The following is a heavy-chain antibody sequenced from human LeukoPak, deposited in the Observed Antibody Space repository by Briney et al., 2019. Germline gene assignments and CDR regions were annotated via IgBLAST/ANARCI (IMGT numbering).Heavy chain of an antibody. CDR1: GFTVDSNY. J-gene: IGHJ4*02. CDR2: IYTGGNT. V-gene: IGHV3-53*01. Sequence: GGSLRLSCAASGFTVDSNYLSWVRQAPGKGLEWVSTIYTGGNTYYADSVKGRFTISRDNSKNTLYLQMNSLRAEDTAVYYCVKDLENCGGDCYLLQFWGQGTLVTVSS. CDR3: VKDLENCGGDCYLLQF. D-gene: IGHD2-21*02.